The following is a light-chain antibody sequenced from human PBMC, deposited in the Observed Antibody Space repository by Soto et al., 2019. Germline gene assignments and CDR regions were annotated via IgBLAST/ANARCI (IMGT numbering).Light chain of an antibody. CDR1: QGLTNSY. J-gene: IGKJ2*01. Sequence: EIVLTQSPGTLSLPPGERATLSCRASQGLTNSYLAWYQQKPGQAPRLLISGASSRATGIPDRFSGSGSGRDFTLTISRLEPEDFAVYYCQQYGSSYTFGQGTKLEIK. CDR2: GAS. V-gene: IGKV3-20*01. CDR3: QQYGSSYT.